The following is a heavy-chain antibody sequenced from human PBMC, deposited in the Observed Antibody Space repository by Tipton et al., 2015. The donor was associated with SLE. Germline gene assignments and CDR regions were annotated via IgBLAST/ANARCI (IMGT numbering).Heavy chain of an antibody. CDR3: ARDRAFYYGSGPDAFDI. D-gene: IGHD3-10*01. CDR2: IYYTGST. CDR1: GGSVSSGSYY. Sequence: TLSLTCTVSGGSVSSGSYYWSWIRQPPGKGLEWIGCIYYTGSTHYNPSLKTRVTISVDTSKNQFSLKLSSVTAPDTAVYYCARDRAFYYGSGPDAFDIWGQGTMVTVSS. J-gene: IGHJ3*02. V-gene: IGHV4-61*01.